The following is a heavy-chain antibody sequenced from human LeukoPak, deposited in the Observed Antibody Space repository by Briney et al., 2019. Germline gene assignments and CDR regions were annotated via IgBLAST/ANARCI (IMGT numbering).Heavy chain of an antibody. D-gene: IGHD1-14*01. CDR3: TRDRSRAEDD. Sequence: GGSLRLSCAASGFTFSGHWMSWVRQAPGKGLEWVANIKQGGSDKYYVDSVTGRFTISRDNANNLLYLQMNSLRGEDTAVYYCTRDRSRAEDDWGQGTLVTVSS. V-gene: IGHV3-7*01. CDR1: GFTFSGHW. CDR2: IKQGGSDK. J-gene: IGHJ4*02.